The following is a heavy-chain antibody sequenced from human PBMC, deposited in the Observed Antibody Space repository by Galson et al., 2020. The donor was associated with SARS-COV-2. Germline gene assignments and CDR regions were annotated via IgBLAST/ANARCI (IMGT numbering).Heavy chain of an antibody. CDR2: IYYSGST. Sequence: SETLSLTCTVSGGSISSGGYYWSWIRQHPGKGLEWIGYIYYSGSTYYNPSLKSRVTISVDTSKNQFSLKLSSVTAADTAVYYCARDPGELPSYYYGMDVWGQGTTVTVSS. CDR3: ARDPGELPSYYYGMDV. V-gene: IGHV4-31*03. D-gene: IGHD3-16*01. J-gene: IGHJ6*02. CDR1: GGSISSGGYY.